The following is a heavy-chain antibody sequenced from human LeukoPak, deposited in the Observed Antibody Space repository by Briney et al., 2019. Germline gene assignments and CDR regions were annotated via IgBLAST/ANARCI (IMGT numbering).Heavy chain of an antibody. D-gene: IGHD3-3*01. J-gene: IGHJ4*02. Sequence: GGSLRLSCAASGLTFSSYAMSWVRQAPGKGLEWVSAISGSGGSTYYADSVKGRFTISRDNSKNTLYLQMNSLRAEDTAVYYCAKVEYYDFWSGFDYWGQGTLVTVSS. CDR2: ISGSGGST. CDR1: GLTFSSYA. CDR3: AKVEYYDFWSGFDY. V-gene: IGHV3-23*01.